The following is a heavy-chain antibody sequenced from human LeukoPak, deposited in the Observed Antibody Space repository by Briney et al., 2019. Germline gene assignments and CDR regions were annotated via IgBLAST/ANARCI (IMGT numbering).Heavy chain of an antibody. CDR3: ARPARGGGAFDI. D-gene: IGHD3-10*01. V-gene: IGHV4-4*09. Sequence: SETLSLTCTVSGGSISSYYWSWIRQPPGKGLEWIGYIYTSGSTNYNPSLKSRVTISVDTSKNQFSLKLSSVTAADTAVYYCARPARGGGAFDIWAKGQWSPSLQ. CDR1: GGSISSYY. J-gene: IGHJ3*02. CDR2: IYTSGST.